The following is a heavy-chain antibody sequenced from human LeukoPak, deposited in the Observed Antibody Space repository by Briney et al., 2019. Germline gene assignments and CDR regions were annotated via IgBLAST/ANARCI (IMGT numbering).Heavy chain of an antibody. CDR3: ARDIPRYYDILTGYYTPNYYYYGMDV. D-gene: IGHD3-9*01. V-gene: IGHV1-8*01. CDR1: GYTFTSYD. CDR2: MNPNSGNT. Sequence: ASVKVSCKASGYTFTSYDINWVRQATGQGLEWMGWMNPNSGNTGYAQKFQGRVTMTRNTSISTAYMELSSLRSEDTAVYYCARDIPRYYDILTGYYTPNYYYYGMDVWGQGTTVTVSS. J-gene: IGHJ6*02.